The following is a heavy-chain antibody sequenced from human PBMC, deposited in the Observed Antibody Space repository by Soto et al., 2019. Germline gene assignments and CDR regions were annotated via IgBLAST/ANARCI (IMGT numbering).Heavy chain of an antibody. D-gene: IGHD3-22*01. J-gene: IGHJ4*02. CDR3: AKESYYYDSSGYSHHIDY. CDR1: GFTFSSYG. V-gene: IGHV3-30*18. Sequence: QVQLVESGGGVVQPGRSLRLSCAASGFTFSSYGMHWVRQAPGKGLEWVAVISYDGSNKYYADPVKGRFTISRDNSKHSLYLQMNSLRAEDTDVYYCAKESYYYDSSGYSHHIDYWGQGTLVTVSS. CDR2: ISYDGSNK.